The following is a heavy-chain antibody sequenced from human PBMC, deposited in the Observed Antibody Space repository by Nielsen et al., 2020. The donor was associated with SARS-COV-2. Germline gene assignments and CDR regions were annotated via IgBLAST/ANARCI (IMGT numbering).Heavy chain of an antibody. CDR1: GFTFSSYS. CDR3: AREEGGSGWFTSYYGMDV. CDR2: ISSSSSYI. D-gene: IGHD6-19*01. Sequence: GGSLRLSCAASGFTFSSYSMNWVRQAPGKGLEWVSSISSSSSYIYYADSVKGRFTISRDNAKNSLYLQMNSLRAEDTAVYYCAREEGGSGWFTSYYGMDVWGQGTTVTASS. J-gene: IGHJ6*02. V-gene: IGHV3-21*01.